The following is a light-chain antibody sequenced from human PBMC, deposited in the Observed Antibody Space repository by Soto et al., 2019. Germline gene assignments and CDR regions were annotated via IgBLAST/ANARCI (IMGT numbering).Light chain of an antibody. Sequence: QSALTQPPSASGSPGQSVTISCTGTSSDVGAYNYVSWYQQHPGKAPKVMIYEVSKRPSGVPDRFSGSKSDNTASLTVSGLQAEDEADYYCSSYAGTNNLYVFGTGTKVTVL. V-gene: IGLV2-8*01. CDR1: SSDVGAYNY. CDR2: EVS. CDR3: SSYAGTNNLYV. J-gene: IGLJ1*01.